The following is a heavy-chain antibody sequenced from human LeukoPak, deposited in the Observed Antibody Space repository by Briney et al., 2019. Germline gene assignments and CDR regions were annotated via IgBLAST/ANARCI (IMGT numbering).Heavy chain of an antibody. Sequence: PGGSLRLSCAASGFTFSSYSMNWVRQAPGKGLEWVSSISSSSSYIYYADSVKGRFTISRDNAKNSLYLQMNSLRAEDTAVYYCARTHDFWSGYFYYYYYMDVWGKGTTVTVSS. J-gene: IGHJ6*03. CDR2: ISSSSSYI. D-gene: IGHD3-3*01. CDR3: ARTHDFWSGYFYYYYYMDV. CDR1: GFTFSSYS. V-gene: IGHV3-21*01.